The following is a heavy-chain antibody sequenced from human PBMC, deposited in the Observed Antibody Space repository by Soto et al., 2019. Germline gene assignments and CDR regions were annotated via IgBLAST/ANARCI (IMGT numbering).Heavy chain of an antibody. V-gene: IGHV5-51*07. Sequence: GEYMKLSFRGSGYTFTNYCIGCVHQMPGKGPEWMGIIYPGDSDTKYNPSFQGQVTISADKSITTTYLQWSSLKASDTAIYYCAASIFYYGMDVWGQGTTVTVSS. CDR3: AASIFYYGMDV. CDR1: GYTFTNYC. J-gene: IGHJ6*02. CDR2: IYPGDSDT.